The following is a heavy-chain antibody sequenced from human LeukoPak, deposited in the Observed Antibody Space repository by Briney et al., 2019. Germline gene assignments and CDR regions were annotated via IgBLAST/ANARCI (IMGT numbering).Heavy chain of an antibody. V-gene: IGHV3-7*01. CDR3: AREGGLEAFDI. Sequence: GGSLRLSCAASGFTFSSYWMSWVRQAPGKGLEWVANIKQDGSEKYYVDSVKGRFTISRDNAKNSLYLQMSSLRAEDTAVYYCAREGGLEAFDIWGQGTMVTVSS. J-gene: IGHJ3*02. CDR1: GFTFSSYW. CDR2: IKQDGSEK. D-gene: IGHD5-12*01.